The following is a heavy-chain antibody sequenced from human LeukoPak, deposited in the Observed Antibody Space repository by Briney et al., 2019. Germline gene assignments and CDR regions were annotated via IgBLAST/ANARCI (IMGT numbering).Heavy chain of an antibody. CDR3: ARGTVVVPAATNWFDP. CDR1: GGSISSSNW. J-gene: IGHJ5*02. Sequence: SGALSLTCAVSGGSISSSNWWSWVRQPPGKGLEWIGEIYHSGSTSYNPFLKSRVTISVDKSKNQFSLKLSSVTAADTAVYYCARGTVVVPAATNWFDPWGQGTLVTVSS. D-gene: IGHD2-2*01. CDR2: IYHSGST. V-gene: IGHV4-4*02.